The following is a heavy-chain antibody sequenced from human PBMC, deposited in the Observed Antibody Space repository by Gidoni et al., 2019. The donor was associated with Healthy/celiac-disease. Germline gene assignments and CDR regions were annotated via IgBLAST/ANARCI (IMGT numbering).Heavy chain of an antibody. CDR3: ASVSITIFGVVTDDAFDI. CDR2: ISGSGGST. Sequence: EVPLLESGGGLVQPGGSLRLSCAASGFTFRRYSMSWVRQAPGKGLEWVSAISGSGGSTYYADSVKGRFTISRDNSKNTLYLQMNSLRAEDTAVYYCASVSITIFGVVTDDAFDIWGQGTMVTVSS. J-gene: IGHJ3*02. CDR1: GFTFRRYS. D-gene: IGHD3-3*01. V-gene: IGHV3-23*01.